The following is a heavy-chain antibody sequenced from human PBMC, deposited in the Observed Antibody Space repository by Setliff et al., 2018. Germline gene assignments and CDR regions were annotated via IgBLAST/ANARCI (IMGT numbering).Heavy chain of an antibody. D-gene: IGHD2-2*01. V-gene: IGHV3-74*01. J-gene: IGHJ4*02. Sequence: SGFTFSSYWLHWVRQAPGRGLVWVSRINSDGSTTNYADSVKGRFTISRDNAKNTLYLQMNSLRAEDTAVYYCVRGYCSSSSCYGTMGYWGQGTLVTVSS. CDR2: INSDGSTT. CDR3: VRGYCSSSSCYGTMGY. CDR1: GFTFSSYW.